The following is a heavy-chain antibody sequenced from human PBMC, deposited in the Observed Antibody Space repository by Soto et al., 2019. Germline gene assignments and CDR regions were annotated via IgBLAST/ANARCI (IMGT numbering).Heavy chain of an antibody. CDR1: GGTFSSYA. CDR2: IIPIFGTA. D-gene: IGHD5-12*01. Sequence: ASVKVSCKASGGTFSSYAISWVRQAPGQGLEWMGGIIPIFGTANYAQKFQGRVTITADESTSTAYMELSSLRSEDTAVYYCATSLHPKMATMSEIPKYWGQGTLVTVSS. V-gene: IGHV1-69*13. CDR3: ATSLHPKMATMSEIPKY. J-gene: IGHJ4*02.